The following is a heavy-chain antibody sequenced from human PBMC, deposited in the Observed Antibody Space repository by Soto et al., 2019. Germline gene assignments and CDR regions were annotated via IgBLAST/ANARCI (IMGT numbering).Heavy chain of an antibody. CDR2: IYYSGST. Sequence: ETLSLTCTVSGGSISSSSYYWGWIRQPPGKGLEWIGSIYYSGSTYYNPSLKSRVTISVDTSKNQFSLKLSSVTAADTAVYYCARYGHSSGWTGWVDYWGQGTLVTVSS. D-gene: IGHD6-19*01. CDR3: ARYGHSSGWTGWVDY. CDR1: GGSISSSSYY. J-gene: IGHJ4*02. V-gene: IGHV4-39*01.